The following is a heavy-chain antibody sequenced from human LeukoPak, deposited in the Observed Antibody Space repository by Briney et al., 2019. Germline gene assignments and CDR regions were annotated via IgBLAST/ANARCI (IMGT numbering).Heavy chain of an antibody. V-gene: IGHV3-21*01. CDR1: GFTFSSYA. J-gene: IGHJ4*02. CDR2: ISSSSSYI. D-gene: IGHD6-13*01. Sequence: GGSLRLSCAASGFTFSSYAMSWVRQAPGKGLEWVSSISSSSSYIYYADSVKGRFTISRDNAKNSLYLQMNSLRAEDTAVYYCAKEFELWYSSSWYPGWGQGTLVTVSS. CDR3: AKEFELWYSSSWYPG.